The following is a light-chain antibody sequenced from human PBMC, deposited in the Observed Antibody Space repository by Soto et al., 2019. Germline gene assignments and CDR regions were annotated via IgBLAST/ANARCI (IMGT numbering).Light chain of an antibody. CDR2: GAS. CDR1: QSVGSN. J-gene: IGKJ1*01. V-gene: IGKV3-15*01. Sequence: EVVLTQSPAALSVSPGEGATLSCRASQSVGSNLAWYQQKPGQAPRLLIYGASTGASDIPARFSGRGSGTEFTLTISSLQSEDFAVYHCLQYNNWPQTFGQGTKVDIK. CDR3: LQYNNWPQT.